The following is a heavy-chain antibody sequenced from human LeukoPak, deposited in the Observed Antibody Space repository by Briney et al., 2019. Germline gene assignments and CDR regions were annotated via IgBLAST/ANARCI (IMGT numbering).Heavy chain of an antibody. CDR3: ARVFAAGSGTAFDT. V-gene: IGHV3-33*01. J-gene: IGHJ3*02. Sequence: PGRSLRLSCAASGFTFSSYGMHWVRQAPGKGLEWVAVIWYDGSNKYYADSVKGRFTISRDNSKNTLYLQMNSLRVEDTAVYYCARVFAAGSGTAFDTWGQGTMVTVSS. CDR2: IWYDGSNK. CDR1: GFTFSSYG. D-gene: IGHD3-10*01.